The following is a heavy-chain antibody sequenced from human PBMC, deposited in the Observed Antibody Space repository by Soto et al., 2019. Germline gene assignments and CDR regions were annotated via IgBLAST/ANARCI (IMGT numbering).Heavy chain of an antibody. Sequence: QVQLQESGPGLVKPSGTLSLTCAVSGGSISSSNWWSWVRQPPGKGLEWIGEIYHSGSTNYNPSLNARVTISVDKSKNQFSLQLSSVTAADTAVYYCARVPAVAINWFDPWGQGTLVTVSS. J-gene: IGHJ5*02. CDR1: GGSISSSNW. CDR2: IYHSGST. D-gene: IGHD6-19*01. V-gene: IGHV4-4*02. CDR3: ARVPAVAINWFDP.